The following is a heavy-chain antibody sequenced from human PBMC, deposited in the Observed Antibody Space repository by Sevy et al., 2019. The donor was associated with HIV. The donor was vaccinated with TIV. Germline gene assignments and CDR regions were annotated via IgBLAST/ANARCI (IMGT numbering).Heavy chain of an antibody. J-gene: IGHJ5*02. D-gene: IGHD6-13*01. CDR3: ARNPAPRIAAAGINWFDH. V-gene: IGHV1-18*01. CDR1: GYTFTSYG. CDR2: ISAYNGNT. Sequence: ASVKVSCKASGYTFTSYGISWVRQAPGQGLEWMGWISAYNGNTNYAQKLQGRVTMTTDTSTSTAYMELRSLRSDDTAEYCCARNPAPRIAAAGINWFDHWGQGTLVTVSS.